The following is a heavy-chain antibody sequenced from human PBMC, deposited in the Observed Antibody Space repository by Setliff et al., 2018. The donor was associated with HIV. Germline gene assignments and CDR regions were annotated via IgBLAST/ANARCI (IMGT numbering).Heavy chain of an antibody. Sequence: GGSLRLSCAASGFTFSTYWMSWVRQAPGKGLEWVANVKQDGSEKNYMDSVKGRFTISRDNAKNSLYLQMNSLRAEDTALYYCATDCAVVGGTGSLDSWGQGTLVTVSS. CDR1: GFTFSTYW. V-gene: IGHV3-7*01. CDR3: ATDCAVVGGTGSLDS. J-gene: IGHJ4*02. D-gene: IGHD1-26*01. CDR2: VKQDGSEK.